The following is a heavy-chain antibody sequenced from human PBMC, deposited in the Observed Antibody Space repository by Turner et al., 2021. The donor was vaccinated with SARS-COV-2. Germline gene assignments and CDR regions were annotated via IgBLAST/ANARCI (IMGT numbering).Heavy chain of an antibody. CDR3: AKPLLHDYYFYNMDV. J-gene: IGHJ6*03. CDR1: GITFSSYA. D-gene: IGHD2-15*01. CDR2: ISGSGTST. Sequence: EAQLLESGGGLLQPGGSMRIYCAASGITFSSYAMCWVRQGPGKGLEWVSGISGSGTSTYYADSVKGRFTISRDNSKNTLYLQMNSLRAEDTAVYYCAKPLLHDYYFYNMDVWGKGTTVTVSS. V-gene: IGHV3-23*01.